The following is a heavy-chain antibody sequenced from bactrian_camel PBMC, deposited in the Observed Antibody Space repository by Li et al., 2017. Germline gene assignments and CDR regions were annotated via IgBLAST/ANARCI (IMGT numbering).Heavy chain of an antibody. V-gene: IGHV3S53*01. J-gene: IGHJ4*01. CDR2: SDGAGTV. CDR1: GNINNAWC. Sequence: HVQLVESGGGSVQAGGSLRLSCTGSGNINNAWCMGWFRQAPGKEREGVAASDGAGTVSYADFVKGRFTVSKDNTKNTLTLQMNSLKPEDTAMYYCAASRIYGRNYCGRPENSANFEYEGQGTQVTVS. D-gene: IGHD3*01.